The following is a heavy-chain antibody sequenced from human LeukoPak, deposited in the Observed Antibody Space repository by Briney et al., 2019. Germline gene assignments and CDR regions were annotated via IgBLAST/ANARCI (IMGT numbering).Heavy chain of an antibody. CDR2: IIPIFGTA. Sequence: ASVKVSCKASGGTFSSYAISWVRQAPGQGLEWMGRIIPIFGTANYAQKCQGRVTITTDESTSTAYMELSSLRSEDTAVYYCAREDYDILTGYYKGFDYWGQGTLVTVSS. CDR1: GGTFSSYA. D-gene: IGHD3-9*01. V-gene: IGHV1-69*05. CDR3: AREDYDILTGYYKGFDY. J-gene: IGHJ4*02.